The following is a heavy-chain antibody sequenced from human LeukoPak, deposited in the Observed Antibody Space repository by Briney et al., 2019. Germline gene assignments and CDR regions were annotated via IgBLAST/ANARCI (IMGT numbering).Heavy chain of an antibody. CDR2: IFYSGTT. Sequence: SETLSLTCTVSGGSISSYYWSWIRQPPGKGLEWIGFIFYSGTTNYKPSLKSRVTISVDTSKNQFSLKLSSVTAADTAVYYCARGGYYGSGNDFRFDPWGQGTLVTVSS. CDR1: GGSISSYY. CDR3: ARGGYYGSGNDFRFDP. D-gene: IGHD3-10*01. V-gene: IGHV4-59*01. J-gene: IGHJ5*02.